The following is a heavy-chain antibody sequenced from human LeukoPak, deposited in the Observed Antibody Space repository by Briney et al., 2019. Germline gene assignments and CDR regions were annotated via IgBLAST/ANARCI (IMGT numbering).Heavy chain of an antibody. V-gene: IGHV4-34*01. CDR3: ARGLRSDYYYYMDV. D-gene: IGHD2-15*01. CDR2: INHSGST. Sequence: SETLSLTCAVYGGSFSGYYWSWVRQPPGKGLEWVGEINHSGSTNYNPSLKSRVTISVDTSKNPFSLKLSSVTAADTAVYYCARGLRSDYYYYMDVWGKGTTVTVSS. J-gene: IGHJ6*03. CDR1: GGSFSGYY.